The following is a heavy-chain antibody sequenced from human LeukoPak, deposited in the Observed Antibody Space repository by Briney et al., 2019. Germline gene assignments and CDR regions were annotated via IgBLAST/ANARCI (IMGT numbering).Heavy chain of an antibody. J-gene: IGHJ4*02. CDR2: ISGDGTIK. V-gene: IGHV3-74*03. CDR1: GFPFSSYW. CDR3: SRSQFDY. Sequence: PGGSLRLSCAPSGFPFSSYWMLWVRHAPGKGLVWVSRISGDGTIKTYADFVRGRFTISRDNTKNILYLQMNSLKVEDTATYFCSRSQFDYWGQGVLVTVSP.